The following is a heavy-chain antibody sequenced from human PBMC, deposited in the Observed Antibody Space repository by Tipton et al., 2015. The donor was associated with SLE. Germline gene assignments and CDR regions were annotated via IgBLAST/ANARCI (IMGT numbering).Heavy chain of an antibody. CDR1: GGSISRGFFY. CDR3: ARGSPARSGYSYYYYMDV. Sequence: TLSLTCSVSGGSISRGFFYWGWIRQSPGKGLECIGSISYTGATYYNLSLKSRVTISVDTSKNQFSLKLSSVTAADTAVYYCARGSPARSGYSYYYYMDVWGKGTTVTVSS. D-gene: IGHD2-2*01. CDR2: ISYTGAT. V-gene: IGHV4-39*07. J-gene: IGHJ6*03.